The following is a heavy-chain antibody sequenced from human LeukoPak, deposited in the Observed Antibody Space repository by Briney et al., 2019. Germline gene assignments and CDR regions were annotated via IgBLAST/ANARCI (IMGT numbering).Heavy chain of an antibody. V-gene: IGHV3-23*01. J-gene: IGHJ4*02. CDR3: AKAHQPVYYYDSSGYSDY. D-gene: IGHD3-22*01. CDR1: GFTFSSYA. CDR2: ISGSGGST. Sequence: PGGSLRLSCAASGFTFSSYAMSWVRQAPGKGLEWVSGISGSGGSTYYADSVKGRFTISRDNSENTLYLQMNSLRAEDTAVYYCAKAHQPVYYYDSSGYSDYWGQGTLVTVSS.